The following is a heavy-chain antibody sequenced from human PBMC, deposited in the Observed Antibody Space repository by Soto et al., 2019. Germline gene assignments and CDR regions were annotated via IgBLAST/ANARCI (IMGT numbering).Heavy chain of an antibody. CDR1: GFTFSNAW. Sequence: GESLKISCAASGFTFSNAWMSWVRQAPGKGLEWVGRIKSKTDGGTTDYAAPVKGRFTISRDDSKNTLYLQMNSLKTEDTAVYYCTTVFGGSGSYYNDRLGGQGTLVTVSS. CDR3: TTVFGGSGSYYNDRL. J-gene: IGHJ4*02. V-gene: IGHV3-15*01. D-gene: IGHD3-10*01. CDR2: IKSKTDGGTT.